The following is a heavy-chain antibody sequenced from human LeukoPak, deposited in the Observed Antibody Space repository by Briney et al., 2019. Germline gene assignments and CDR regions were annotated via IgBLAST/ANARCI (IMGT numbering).Heavy chain of an antibody. J-gene: IGHJ4*02. D-gene: IGHD7-27*01. CDR1: GGXFSSYA. CDR2: IIPILGIA. Sequence: SVKVPCKASGGXFSSYAISWVRQAPGQGLEWMGGIIPILGIANYAQKFQGRVTITADKSTSTAYMELSSLRYEDTAVYYCAREVRKSGYFDYWGQGTLVTGSS. CDR3: AREVRKSGYFDY. V-gene: IGHV1-69*10.